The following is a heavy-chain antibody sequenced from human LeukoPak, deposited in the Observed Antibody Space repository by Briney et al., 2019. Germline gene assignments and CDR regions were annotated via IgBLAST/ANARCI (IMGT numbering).Heavy chain of an antibody. V-gene: IGHV4-61*02. D-gene: IGHD3-9*01. CDR1: GGSLSSGSYY. J-gene: IGHJ4*02. Sequence: SETLSLTCTVSGGSLSSGSYYWSWIRQPAGKGLEWIGRIYTSGSTNYNPSLKSRVTISLDTSKNQFSLKLSSVTAADTAVYYCARRTTYFGWIPSESPSCFDYGGQGTLVTVSS. CDR2: IYTSGST. CDR3: ARRTTYFGWIPSESPSCFDY.